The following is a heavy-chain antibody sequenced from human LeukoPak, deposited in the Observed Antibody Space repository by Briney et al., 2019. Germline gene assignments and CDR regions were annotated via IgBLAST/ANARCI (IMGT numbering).Heavy chain of an antibody. CDR1: GFMFSSYE. V-gene: IGHV3-48*03. Sequence: GGSLRLSCAASGFMFSSYEMNWVRQAPGKGLEWVSYIRSRGGTIYYADSVKGRFTISRDNAKNSLYLQMNSLRAEDTAVYYCARDFGRWFLDYWGQGTLVTVSS. CDR3: ARDFGRWFLDY. D-gene: IGHD4-23*01. CDR2: IRSRGGTI. J-gene: IGHJ4*02.